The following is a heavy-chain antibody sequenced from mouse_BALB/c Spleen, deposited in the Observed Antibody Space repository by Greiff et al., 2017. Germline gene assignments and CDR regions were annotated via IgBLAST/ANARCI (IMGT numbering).Heavy chain of an antibody. CDR1: GYSITSDYA. CDR3: ATLRLRPPYYAMDY. J-gene: IGHJ4*01. V-gene: IGHV3-2*02. CDR2: ISYSGST. Sequence: VQLKESGPGLVKPSQSLSLTCTVTGYSITSDYAWNWIRQFPGNKLEWMGYISYSGSTSYNPSLKSRISITRDTSKNQFFLQLNSVTTEDTATYYCATLRLRPPYYAMDYWGQGTSVTVSS. D-gene: IGHD1-2*01.